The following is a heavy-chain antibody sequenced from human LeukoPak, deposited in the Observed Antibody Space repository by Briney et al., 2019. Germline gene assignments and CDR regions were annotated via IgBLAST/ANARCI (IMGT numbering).Heavy chain of an antibody. CDR2: ISGSGSSI. CDR3: ARRSGSYQADFDY. V-gene: IGHV3-11*01. D-gene: IGHD1-26*01. Sequence: GGSLRLSCAASGFTFSDYYMSWIRQAPGKGLEWVSYISGSGSSIYYADPVKGRFTISRDNAKNSLDLQMNSLGAEDTAVYYCARRSGSYQADFDYWGQGTLVTVSS. J-gene: IGHJ4*02. CDR1: GFTFSDYY.